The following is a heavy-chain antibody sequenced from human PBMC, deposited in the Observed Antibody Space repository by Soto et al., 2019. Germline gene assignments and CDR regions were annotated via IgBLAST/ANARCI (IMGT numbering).Heavy chain of an antibody. CDR3: ARGRSELERRYNYYYGMDV. J-gene: IGHJ6*02. CDR1: GGSISSGGYY. D-gene: IGHD1-1*01. V-gene: IGHV4-31*03. Sequence: SETLSLTCTVSGGSISSGGYYWSWIRQHPGKGLEWIGYIYYSGNTYYNPSLKSRVTISVDTSKNQFSLKLSSVTAADTAVYYCARGRSELERRYNYYYGMDVWGQGTTVTVSS. CDR2: IYYSGNT.